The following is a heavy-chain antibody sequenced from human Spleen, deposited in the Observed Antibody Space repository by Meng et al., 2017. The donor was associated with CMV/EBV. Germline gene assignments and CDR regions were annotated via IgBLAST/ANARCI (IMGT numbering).Heavy chain of an antibody. V-gene: IGHV4-59*01. CDR1: GGAISSYY. Sequence: SETLSLTCTVSGGAISSYYWSWIRQPPGKGLEWIGYIYYIGSTNYNPSLKSRVTISVDTSKNQFSLKLSSVTAADTAVYYCARERGYYYDSSGYYPDQPWGMEVWGQGTTVTVSS. D-gene: IGHD3-22*01. J-gene: IGHJ6*02. CDR3: ARERGYYYDSSGYYPDQPWGMEV. CDR2: IYYIGST.